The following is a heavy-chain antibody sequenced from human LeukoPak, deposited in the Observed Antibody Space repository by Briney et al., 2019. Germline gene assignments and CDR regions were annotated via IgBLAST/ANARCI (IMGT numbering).Heavy chain of an antibody. Sequence: ASVKVSCKASGYTFTSYGISWVRQAPGQGLEWMGWISAYNGNTNYAQKLQGRVTMTTDTSTSTAYMELRSLRSDDTAVYYCARDLAGYCSSISCYTGPSYYYYGMDVWGQGTLVTVSS. D-gene: IGHD2-2*02. CDR3: ARDLAGYCSSISCYTGPSYYYYGMDV. V-gene: IGHV1-18*01. J-gene: IGHJ6*02. CDR1: GYTFTSYG. CDR2: ISAYNGNT.